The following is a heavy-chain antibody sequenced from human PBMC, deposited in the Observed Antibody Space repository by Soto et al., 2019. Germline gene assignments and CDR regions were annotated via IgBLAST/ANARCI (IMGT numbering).Heavy chain of an antibody. J-gene: IGHJ3*02. CDR1: GGTFSSYA. Sequence: SVKVSCKASGGTFSSYAISWVRQAPGQGLEWMGGIIPIFGTANYAQKFQGRVTVTADESTSTAYMELSSLRSEDTAVYYCASAYCSGGSCYPWYAFDIWGQGTMVTVSS. D-gene: IGHD2-15*01. V-gene: IGHV1-69*13. CDR3: ASAYCSGGSCYPWYAFDI. CDR2: IIPIFGTA.